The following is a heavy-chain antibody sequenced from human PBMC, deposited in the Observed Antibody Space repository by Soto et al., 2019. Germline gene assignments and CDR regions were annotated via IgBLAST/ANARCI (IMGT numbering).Heavy chain of an antibody. CDR3: AHTPTGWLLILDS. D-gene: IGHD3-22*01. J-gene: IGHJ4*02. V-gene: IGHV2-5*02. CDR1: GFSLNSSGVG. Sequence: QLTLKESGPTLVKPTQTLTLTCTFSGFSLNSSGVGVGWIRQPPGKALEWLALIYWDDDKRYSPSLKSRLTITGDTSKNQVVLTRTNMDPVDTATYYSAHTPTGWLLILDSWGQGTLVNVSA. CDR2: IYWDDDK.